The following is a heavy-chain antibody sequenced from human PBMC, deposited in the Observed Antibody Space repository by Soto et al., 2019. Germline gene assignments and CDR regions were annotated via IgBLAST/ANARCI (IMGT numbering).Heavy chain of an antibody. D-gene: IGHD6-13*01. CDR3: AKSSHSSRGYGMDV. CDR2: ISYDGSNR. Sequence: GGSLRLSCAASGFTLSSCGMPWVRQAPGQGLQRVAVISYDGSNRSYADSVKGRFTLSRDNSKNTLYLQMKSQNADDTAVYYYAKSSHSSRGYGMDVWGQGTRGAVSS. J-gene: IGHJ6*02. V-gene: IGHV3-30*18. CDR1: GFTLSSCG.